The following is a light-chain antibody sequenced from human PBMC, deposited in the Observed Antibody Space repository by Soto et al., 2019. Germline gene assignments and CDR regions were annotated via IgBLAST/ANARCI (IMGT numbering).Light chain of an antibody. CDR2: DAS. CDR1: QSVSSY. CDR3: QQRLNWPRT. Sequence: EIVLTQSPATLSLSPGERATLSCGASQSVSSYLAWYQQKPGQAPRLLIYDASNRATGIPARFSGSGSGTDFTLTISSLEPEDFAVYYCQQRLNWPRTFGQGTKVDIK. V-gene: IGKV3-11*01. J-gene: IGKJ1*01.